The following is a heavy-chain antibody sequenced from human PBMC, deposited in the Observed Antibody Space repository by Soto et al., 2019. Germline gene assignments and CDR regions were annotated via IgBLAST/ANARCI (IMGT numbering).Heavy chain of an antibody. J-gene: IGHJ4*02. CDR1: GGSSGAYF. D-gene: IGHD6-19*01. Sequence: SETLSLTCTVSGGSSGAYFWNWVRQPPGKGLEWIGNIYYTGATSYNPSLESRVTISLDTSKNQSSLRLSTVTAADTAVYYCARPSVPATRGPLDYWGQGALVTVSS. CDR3: ARPSVPATRGPLDY. CDR2: IYYTGAT. V-gene: IGHV4-59*01.